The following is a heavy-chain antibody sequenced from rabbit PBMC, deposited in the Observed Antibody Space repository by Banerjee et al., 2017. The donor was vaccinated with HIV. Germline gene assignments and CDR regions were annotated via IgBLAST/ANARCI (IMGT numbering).Heavy chain of an antibody. D-gene: IGHD1-1*01. Sequence: QEQLEESGGDLVQPEGSLTLTCKASGFSFSSNAMCWVRQAPGKGLEWIACIYAGSSGSTWYASWAKGRFTISKTSSTTVTLQMTSLTAADTATYFCAREGASSSGYYLWGQGTLVTVS. CDR3: AREGASSSGYYL. V-gene: IGHV1S45*01. J-gene: IGHJ3*01. CDR1: GFSFSSNA. CDR2: IYAGSSGST.